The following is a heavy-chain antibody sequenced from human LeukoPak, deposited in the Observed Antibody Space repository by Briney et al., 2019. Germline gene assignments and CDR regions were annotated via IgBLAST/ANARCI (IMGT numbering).Heavy chain of an antibody. CDR1: RFTFSSYA. CDR3: ARDRHTVVVTAIGY. Sequence: GGSLRLSCAASRFTFSSYAMHWVRQAPGKGLEWVAVISYDGSNKYYADSVKGRFTISRDNSKNTLYLQMNSLRAEDTAVYYCARDRHTVVVTAIGYWGQGTLVTVSS. J-gene: IGHJ4*02. V-gene: IGHV3-30-3*01. D-gene: IGHD2-21*02. CDR2: ISYDGSNK.